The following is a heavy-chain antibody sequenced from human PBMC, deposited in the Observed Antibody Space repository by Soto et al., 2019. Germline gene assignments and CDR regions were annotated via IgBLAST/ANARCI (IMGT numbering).Heavy chain of an antibody. D-gene: IGHD5-12*01. Sequence: EVQLVESGGGLVQPGGSLRLSCAASGFTFSNYWMSWVRQAPGKGLEWVANIKQDGTEKNYVDSVRGRFTISRDNAKNSLDLQMNSLTAEDTAVYYCASVAMWGQGTVVTVSS. J-gene: IGHJ4*02. CDR3: ASVAM. CDR1: GFTFSNYW. V-gene: IGHV3-7*01. CDR2: IKQDGTEK.